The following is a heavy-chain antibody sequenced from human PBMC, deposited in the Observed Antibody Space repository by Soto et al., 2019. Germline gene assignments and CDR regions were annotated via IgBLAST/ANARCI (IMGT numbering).Heavy chain of an antibody. CDR3: ATGALFDY. CDR1: GFIFSNAW. Sequence: EVPLVESGGDLVKPGGSLRLSCVGSGFIFSNAWMSWVRQAPGKGLEWVARIKSKPDGATIDYAAPVKGRFTISRDDSKCTVYLQMNSLKTEETGVFYCATGALFDYWGQGTLVTVSS. V-gene: IGHV3-15*01. J-gene: IGHJ4*02. CDR2: IKSKPDGATI.